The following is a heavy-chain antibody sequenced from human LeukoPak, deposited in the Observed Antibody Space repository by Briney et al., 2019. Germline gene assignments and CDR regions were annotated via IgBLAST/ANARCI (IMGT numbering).Heavy chain of an antibody. J-gene: IGHJ4*02. CDR2: ISAYNGNT. CDR1: GYTFTSYG. V-gene: IGHV1-18*01. D-gene: IGHD3-10*01. Sequence: ASVKVSCKASGYTFTSYGISWVRQAPGQGLEWMGWISAYNGNTNYAQKLQGRVTMTTDTSTSTAYMELRSLRSDDTAVSYCARVFPYYYGSGSDYWGQGTLVTVSS. CDR3: ARVFPYYYGSGSDY.